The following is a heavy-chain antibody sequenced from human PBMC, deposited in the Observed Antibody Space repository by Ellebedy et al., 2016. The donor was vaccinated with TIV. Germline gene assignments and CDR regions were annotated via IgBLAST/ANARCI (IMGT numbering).Heavy chain of an antibody. CDR3: ARGKGPTYDILTGYYPAGDYGMDV. V-gene: IGHV1-18*04. CDR2: ISAYNGNT. Sequence: ASVKVSCXASGYTFTSYGISWVRQAPGQGLEWMGWISAYNGNTNYAQKLQGRVTMTTDTSTSTAYMELRSLRSDDTAVYYCARGKGPTYDILTGYYPAGDYGMDVWGQGTTVTVSS. CDR1: GYTFTSYG. J-gene: IGHJ6*02. D-gene: IGHD3-9*01.